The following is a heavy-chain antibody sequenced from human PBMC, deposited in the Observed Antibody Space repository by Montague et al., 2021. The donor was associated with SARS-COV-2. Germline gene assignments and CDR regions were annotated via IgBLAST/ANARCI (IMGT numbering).Heavy chain of an antibody. CDR3: AKEMGHGRPFDY. CDR2: IGGSGDT. J-gene: IGHJ4*02. Sequence: SLRLSFSASGFTSGFIFRKVAMSWVRQAPGKGLEWVSAIGGSGDTYYAGSVKGRFAISRDNSKNTLYLQMNSLRADDTAVYYCAKEMGHGRPFDYWGQGALVTVSS. CDR1: GFTSGFIFRKVA. V-gene: IGHV3-23*01. D-gene: IGHD2-15*01.